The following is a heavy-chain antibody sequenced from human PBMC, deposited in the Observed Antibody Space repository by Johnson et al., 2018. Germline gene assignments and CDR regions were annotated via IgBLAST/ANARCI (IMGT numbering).Heavy chain of an antibody. CDR2: ISGRGSGT. D-gene: IGHD3-3*01. CDR1: GLTFTDYA. J-gene: IGHJ1*01. CDR3: AKDALNPSDLWSGTEYFQH. Sequence: EVQLVESGGGLVQPGGSLRLSCAASGLTFTDYAMSWVRQAPGRGRAWISAISGRGSGTYYPDSVRGRVTISSDNSTNTLFLPVNSLRAEDTAVYYCAKDALNPSDLWSGTEYFQHWGQGTLVTVSS. V-gene: IGHV3-23*04.